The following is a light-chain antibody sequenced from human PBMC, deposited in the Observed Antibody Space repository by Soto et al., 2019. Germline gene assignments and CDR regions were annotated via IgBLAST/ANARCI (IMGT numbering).Light chain of an antibody. Sequence: QSVLTQPPSASGTPGQRVTISCSGSSSNIGDYHVHWYQQLPGAAPKLMISEVSNRPSGVSNRFSGSKSGNMASLTISGLQAEDEADYYCSSYSSGTPYVFGTGTKVTVL. CDR2: EVS. CDR3: SSYSSGTPYV. CDR1: SSNIGDYH. V-gene: IGLV2-14*01. J-gene: IGLJ1*01.